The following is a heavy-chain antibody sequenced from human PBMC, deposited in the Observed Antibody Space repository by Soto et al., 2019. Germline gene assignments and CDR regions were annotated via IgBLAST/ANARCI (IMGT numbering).Heavy chain of an antibody. CDR2: ISGSGNTI. Sequence: GGSLRLSCAASGFTFSDYYMTWIRQPPGKGLEWLSYISGSGNTIYYADSVKGRFTVSRDNARNSLYLQMNSLRAGDTAFYYCASDPYYYASGYWGQGTLVTVSS. D-gene: IGHD3-10*01. CDR1: GFTFSDYY. J-gene: IGHJ4*02. V-gene: IGHV3-11*01. CDR3: ASDPYYYASGY.